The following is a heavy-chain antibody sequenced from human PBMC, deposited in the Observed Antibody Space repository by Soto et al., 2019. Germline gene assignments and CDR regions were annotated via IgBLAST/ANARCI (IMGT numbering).Heavy chain of an antibody. Sequence: ASVNVSCKASGYTFISHGITWVRQAPGQGLEWVGWISVYNGDTNYAQKLQGRVTMTTDTSTSTAYLELTSLRSDDTAIYYCARESFDYASSFDYWGPGTLVTVSS. D-gene: IGHD4-17*01. CDR1: GYTFISHG. V-gene: IGHV1-18*01. CDR3: ARESFDYASSFDY. CDR2: ISVYNGDT. J-gene: IGHJ4*02.